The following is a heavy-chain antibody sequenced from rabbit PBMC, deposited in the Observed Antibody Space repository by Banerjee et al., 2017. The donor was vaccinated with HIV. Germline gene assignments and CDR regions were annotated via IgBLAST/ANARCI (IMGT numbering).Heavy chain of an antibody. D-gene: IGHD6-1*01. J-gene: IGHJ4*01. CDR3: VRGDYIYDYAGYAYVTFNL. CDR1: GFSLISYS. CDR2: ISSGGTT. Sequence: QLKESGGGLVQPGGSLKLSCKASGFSLISYSMSWVRQAPGKGLEWIGWISSGGTTWFASWVNGRFTISRDNAQNSLYLQLHSLTAADTATYFCVRGDYIYDYAGYAYVTFNLWGPGTLVTVS. V-gene: IGHV1S7*01.